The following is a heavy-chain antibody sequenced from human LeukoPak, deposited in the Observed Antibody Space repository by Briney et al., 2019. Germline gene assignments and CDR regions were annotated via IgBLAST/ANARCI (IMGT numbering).Heavy chain of an antibody. CDR3: ARRSSSGGYYFDY. V-gene: IGHV5-51*01. CDR2: IYPGDSDI. J-gene: IGHJ4*02. D-gene: IGHD3-16*01. CDR1: GYNFDSYW. Sequence: GESLRISCKGSGYNFDSYWIGWVRQMPGKSPEWMVIIYPGDSDIKYSPSFEGQVTISADKSNSTAYLQWSSLKASDTAMYYCARRSSSGGYYFDYWGQGTLVTVSS.